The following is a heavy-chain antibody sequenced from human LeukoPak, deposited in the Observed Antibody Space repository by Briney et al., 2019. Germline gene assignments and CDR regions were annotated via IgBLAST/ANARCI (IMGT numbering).Heavy chain of an antibody. V-gene: IGHV1-2*02. Sequence: ASVKVSCKASGYTFTSYAMNWVRQAPGQELEWMGWINPNSGGTNYAQKFQGRVTMTRDTSISTAYMELSRLRSDDTAVYYCARIAARSWFWFDPWGQGTLATVSS. J-gene: IGHJ5*02. CDR2: INPNSGGT. CDR3: ARIAARSWFWFDP. D-gene: IGHD6-6*01. CDR1: GYTFTSYA.